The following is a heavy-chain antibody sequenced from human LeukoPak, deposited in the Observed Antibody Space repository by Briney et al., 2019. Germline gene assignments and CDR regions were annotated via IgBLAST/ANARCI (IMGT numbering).Heavy chain of an antibody. D-gene: IGHD4-17*01. V-gene: IGHV3-21*01. CDR1: GFTFSSYS. CDR3: ARVVMTTVTWKAYYYYYGMDV. J-gene: IGHJ6*02. CDR2: ISSSSSYI. Sequence: PGGSLRLSCAASGFTFSSYSMNWVRQAPGKGLEWVSSISSSSSYIYYADSVKGRFTISRDNSKNTLYLQMNSLRAEDTAVYYCARVVMTTVTWKAYYYYYGMDVWGQGTTVTVSS.